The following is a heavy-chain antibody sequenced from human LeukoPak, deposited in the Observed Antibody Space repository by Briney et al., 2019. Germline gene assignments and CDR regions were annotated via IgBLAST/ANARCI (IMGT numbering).Heavy chain of an antibody. CDR3: ATSIVVVVAAFDY. Sequence: ASVKVSCKASGYTFTSYGISWVRQAPGQGLEWMGWISAYNGNTNYAQKLQGRVTMTEDTSTDTAYMELSSLRSEDTAVYYCATSIVVVVAAFDYWGQGTLVTVSS. CDR1: GYTFTSYG. V-gene: IGHV1-18*01. CDR2: ISAYNGNT. J-gene: IGHJ4*02. D-gene: IGHD2-15*01.